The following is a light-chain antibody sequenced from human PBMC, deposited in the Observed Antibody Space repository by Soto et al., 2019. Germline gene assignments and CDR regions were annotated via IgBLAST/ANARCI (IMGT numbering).Light chain of an antibody. CDR2: DSS. J-gene: IGKJ4*01. Sequence: EIVLTQSPATLSLSPGERATLSCRASQSVSSCLTWYQQKPGQAPRLLIYDSSNRATGIPARFSGSRSGTDFTITIRSLEPADFAVCYCQPFSNWFTFGRGTKVEIK. CDR3: QPFSNWFT. CDR1: QSVSSC. V-gene: IGKV3-11*01.